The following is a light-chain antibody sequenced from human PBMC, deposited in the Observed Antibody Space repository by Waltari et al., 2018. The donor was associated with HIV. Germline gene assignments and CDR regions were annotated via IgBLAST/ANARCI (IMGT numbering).Light chain of an antibody. CDR2: QDS. Sequence: SYELTPPPPLSESPGQSASITCSADNYGDTDVCSYQQKPGQSPVLVIYQDSKRPSGIPERFSGSNLGNTATLTISGTQAMDEADYYCQAWDSSTASVLFGGGTKLTVL. J-gene: IGLJ2*01. CDR1: NYGDTD. V-gene: IGLV3-1*01. CDR3: QAWDSSTASVL.